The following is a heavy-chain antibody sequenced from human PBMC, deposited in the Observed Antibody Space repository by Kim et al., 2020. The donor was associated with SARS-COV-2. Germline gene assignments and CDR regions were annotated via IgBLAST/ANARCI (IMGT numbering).Heavy chain of an antibody. V-gene: IGHV4-39*01. Sequence: SETLSLTCTVSGGSISTTTYYWGWIRQPPGKGLEWIGSFYYSGSTYYSPSLKSRVTISVDTSKNQFSLRLSSVTAADTAVYYCARHIPVNYGGNSFDYWGQGTLVTVSS. D-gene: IGHD4-17*01. CDR2: FYYSGST. J-gene: IGHJ4*02. CDR3: ARHIPVNYGGNSFDY. CDR1: GGSISTTTYY.